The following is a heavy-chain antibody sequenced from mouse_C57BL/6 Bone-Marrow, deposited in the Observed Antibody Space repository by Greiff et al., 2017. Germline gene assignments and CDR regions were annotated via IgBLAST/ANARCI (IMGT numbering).Heavy chain of an antibody. CDR3: ARSSLSVGYYVGFAY. D-gene: IGHD1-1*01. CDR2: INPSSGDT. V-gene: IGHV1-7*01. J-gene: IGHJ3*01. CDR1: GFTFTSYW. Sequence: VKLVESGAELAKPGASVKLSCTASGFTFTSYWMHWVKQRPGQGLEWIGYINPSSGDTKYNQKFKDKATLTADTSSHTAYLQLSSLTYEDSAVYYGARSSLSVGYYVGFAYWGQGTLVTVSA.